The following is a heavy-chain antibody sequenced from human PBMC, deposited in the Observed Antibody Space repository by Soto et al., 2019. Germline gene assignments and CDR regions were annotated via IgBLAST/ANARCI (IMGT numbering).Heavy chain of an antibody. CDR2: IYYSGST. CDR3: ARLSRTVNY. D-gene: IGHD3-16*02. J-gene: IGHJ4*02. CDR1: GGSVTSSSYH. Sequence: WETLSLTCTVSGGSVTSSSYHWSWIRQPPGKGLEYIGYIYYSGSTNYNPSLKSRVTISVDTSKSKFTLTLSAATAADTAAYYCARLSRTVNYWGPGTLVTVSS. V-gene: IGHV4-61*01.